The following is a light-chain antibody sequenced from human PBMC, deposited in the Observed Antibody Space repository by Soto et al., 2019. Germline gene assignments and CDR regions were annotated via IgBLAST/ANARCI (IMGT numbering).Light chain of an antibody. CDR3: MQVLQTPYT. J-gene: IGKJ2*01. CDR2: LGS. V-gene: IGKV2-28*01. Sequence: DIVMTQSPLSLPVIPGEPASISCRSSGDLQRSHGYSYLDWYLQKPGQSPQLLIYLGSNRASGVPDRFSGSGSGTDFTLKISRVEAADVGVYYCMQVLQTPYTFGQGTRLEIK. CDR1: GDLQRSHGYSY.